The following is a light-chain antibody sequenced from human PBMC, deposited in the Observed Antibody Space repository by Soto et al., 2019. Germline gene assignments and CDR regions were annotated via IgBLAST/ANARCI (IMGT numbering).Light chain of an antibody. CDR1: QSVSNN. CDR3: QQYNNWWT. J-gene: IGKJ1*01. Sequence: EIVMTQAPATLSVSPGERATLSCMAIQSVSNNLACYQKKPGQAPRLLIYGASTMATGIPARFSGSGSGTEFTLTISSLQSEDFAVYYCQQYNNWWTLCQGTNVEIK. V-gene: IGKV3-15*01. CDR2: GAS.